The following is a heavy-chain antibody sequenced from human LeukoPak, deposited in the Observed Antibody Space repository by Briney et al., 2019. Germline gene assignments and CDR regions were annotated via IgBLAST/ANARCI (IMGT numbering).Heavy chain of an antibody. J-gene: IGHJ5*02. V-gene: IGHV3-23*01. D-gene: IGHD1-26*01. Sequence: GGSLRLSCAASGFTFSSYAMSWVRQAPGKGLEWVSAISGSGGSTYYADSVKGRFTISRDNSKNTLYLQMNSLRAEDTAVYYCAKDPGRMGRELLNWFDPWGQGTLVTVSS. CDR2: ISGSGGST. CDR1: GFTFSSYA. CDR3: AKDPGRMGRELLNWFDP.